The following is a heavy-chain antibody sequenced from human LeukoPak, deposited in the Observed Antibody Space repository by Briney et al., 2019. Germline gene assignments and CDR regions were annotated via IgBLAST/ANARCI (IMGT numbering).Heavy chain of an antibody. V-gene: IGHV4-30-2*01. CDR2: IYHSGST. J-gene: IGHJ5*02. CDR1: GGSISSGGYS. CDR3: AREQGTGFDP. Sequence: PSQTLSLTCAVSGGSISSGGYSWSWIRQPPGTGLEWIGYIYHSGSTYYNPSLKSRVTISVDRSKNQFSLKLSSVTAADTAVYYCAREQGTGFDPWGQGTLVTVSS.